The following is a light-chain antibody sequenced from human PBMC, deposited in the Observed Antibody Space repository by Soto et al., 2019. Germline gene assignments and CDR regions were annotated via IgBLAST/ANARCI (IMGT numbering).Light chain of an antibody. J-gene: IGLJ3*02. CDR2: RNN. CDR1: SSNIGSNY. CDR3: AAWDDSLSGWV. V-gene: IGLV1-47*01. Sequence: QSVLTQPPSASGTPGQRVTISCSGSSSNIGSNYVYWYQQLPVTAPKLLIYRNNQRPSGVPDRFSGSKSGTSASLAISGLRSEDEADYYWAAWDDSLSGWVFGGGTQLTVL.